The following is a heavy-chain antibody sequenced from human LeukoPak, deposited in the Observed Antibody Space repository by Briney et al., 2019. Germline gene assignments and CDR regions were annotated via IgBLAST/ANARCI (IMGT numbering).Heavy chain of an antibody. Sequence: PSETLSLTCTVSGGAITGYYWGWIRQPPGKGLEWIGSIYYSGSTYYDPSLKSRVTISVDTSKNQFSLKLSSVTAADTAVYYCATRGVTYYYDSSGLDWGQGTLVTVSS. CDR3: ATRGVTYYYDSSGLD. V-gene: IGHV4-39*01. J-gene: IGHJ4*02. CDR1: GGAITGYY. D-gene: IGHD3-22*01. CDR2: IYYSGST.